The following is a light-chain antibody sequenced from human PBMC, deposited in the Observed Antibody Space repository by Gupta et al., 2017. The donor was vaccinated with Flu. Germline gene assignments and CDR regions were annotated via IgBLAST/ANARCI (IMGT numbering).Light chain of an antibody. CDR3: QQRNSSPRT. CDR1: QGISSY. V-gene: IGKV1-9*01. CDR2: GAS. J-gene: IGKJ1*01. Sequence: DIQLTQSPSFLSASVGDRVTITCRSSQGISSYLAWYQQKPGKAPKLLIYGASTLQSGVPSRFRGSGSGTEFTLTISSRQPEHFANYYCQQRNSSPRTFGQGTKVEIK.